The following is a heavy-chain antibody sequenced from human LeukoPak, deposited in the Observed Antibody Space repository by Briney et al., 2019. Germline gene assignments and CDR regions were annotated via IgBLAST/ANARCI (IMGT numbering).Heavy chain of an antibody. CDR3: ARGYYYDSSGYRHLFDY. V-gene: IGHV4-38-2*02. D-gene: IGHD3-22*01. CDR2: IYHRGTI. J-gene: IGHJ4*02. Sequence: PSETLSLTCFVSGYSISSGYYWGWIRQSPGKGLEWIGSIYHRGTIYYNPSLKSRVTLLVDTSKNHLSLKLRSLTAADTAVYYCARGYYYDSSGYRHLFDYWGQGALVTVSS. CDR1: GYSISSGYY.